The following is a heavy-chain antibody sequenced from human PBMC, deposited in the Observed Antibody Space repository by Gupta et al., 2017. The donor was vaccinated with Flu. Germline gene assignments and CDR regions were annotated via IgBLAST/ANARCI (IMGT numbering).Heavy chain of an antibody. V-gene: IGHV3-23*01. CDR1: GLTFKSHA. Sequence: EVQLLEPGGGLVEPGGSLRLSCAASGLTFKSHAMSWVRLAPGEGLAWGSAISGSGGSKYYASSVQGRFTISRDKSKTTRYLQMNSLRAEDTAGYFCATFWLDYVDYGGTFDIWGQGTMVTVSS. CDR2: ISGSGGSK. D-gene: IGHD4-17*01. CDR3: ATFWLDYVDYGGTFDI. J-gene: IGHJ3*02.